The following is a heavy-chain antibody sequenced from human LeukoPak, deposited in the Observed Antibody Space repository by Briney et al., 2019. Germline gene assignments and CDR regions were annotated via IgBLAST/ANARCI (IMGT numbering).Heavy chain of an antibody. D-gene: IGHD3-22*01. CDR2: ISGSGGST. CDR3: AKDLAITMIVVGLFDY. J-gene: IGHJ4*02. CDR1: GFTFSSYA. V-gene: IGHV3-23*01. Sequence: PGAPLRLSCAASGFTFSSYAMSWVRQAPGKGLEWVSAISGSGGSTYYADSVKGRLTIARDNSKNTLYLQMNSLRAEDTAVYYCAKDLAITMIVVGLFDYWGQGTLVTVSS.